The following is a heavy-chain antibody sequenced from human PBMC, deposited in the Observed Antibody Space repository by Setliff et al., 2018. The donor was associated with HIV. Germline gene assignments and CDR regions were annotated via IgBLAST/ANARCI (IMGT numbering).Heavy chain of an antibody. J-gene: IGHJ4*02. Sequence: GASVKVSCKASGYTFTSYFLHWVRQAPGQGLEWMGIINPNDGATTYAQKFEGRVTMTSDTSTNTVYMELSSLRSEDTAVYNCAREYHTEVTDTRVANYFDYWGQGTLVTVSS. D-gene: IGHD4-4*01. CDR1: GYTFTSYF. CDR3: AREYHTEVTDTRVANYFDY. CDR2: INPNDGAT. V-gene: IGHV1-46*01.